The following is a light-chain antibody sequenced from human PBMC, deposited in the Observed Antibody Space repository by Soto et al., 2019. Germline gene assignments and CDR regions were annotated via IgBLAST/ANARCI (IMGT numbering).Light chain of an antibody. CDR2: EAS. CDR1: SSDVGSYDL. V-gene: IGLV2-23*01. CDR3: CSYAGSTTFV. Sequence: QSVLTQPASVSGSPGHSITIFCTGTSSDVGSYDLVSWYQQHPGKAPKLMIYEASERPSGVSNRFSGSRSGNTASLTISGLQAEDEADYYCCSYAGSTTFVFGTGTKVTVL. J-gene: IGLJ1*01.